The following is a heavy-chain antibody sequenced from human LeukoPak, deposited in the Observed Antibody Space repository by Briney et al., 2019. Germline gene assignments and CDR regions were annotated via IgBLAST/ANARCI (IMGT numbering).Heavy chain of an antibody. Sequence: GGSLRLSCAASGFTFSSYAMSWVRQAPGKGLEWGSAISGSCGITYYADSVKGRFTISRANSKNTLYLQMNSLRAEDTAVYYCASYIVATTPRRNYYMDVWGKGSTVTVSS. D-gene: IGHD5-12*01. J-gene: IGHJ6*03. CDR1: GFTFSSYA. V-gene: IGHV3-23*01. CDR2: ISGSCGIT. CDR3: ASYIVATTPRRNYYMDV.